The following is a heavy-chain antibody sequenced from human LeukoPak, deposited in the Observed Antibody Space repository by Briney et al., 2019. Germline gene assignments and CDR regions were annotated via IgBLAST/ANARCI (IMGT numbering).Heavy chain of an antibody. CDR3: AREVSEGFDF. J-gene: IGHJ4*02. V-gene: IGHV3-21*01. CDR2: FGTRSTSI. CDR1: GFTLSGYS. Sequence: GGSLRLSCTASGFTLSGYSMNWIRQAPGKGLEWVSSFGTRSTSIYHAGSVKGRFAISRDNAKNSLYLQMNSLRAEDTALYYCAREVSEGFDFWGQGTLVTVSS. D-gene: IGHD3-22*01.